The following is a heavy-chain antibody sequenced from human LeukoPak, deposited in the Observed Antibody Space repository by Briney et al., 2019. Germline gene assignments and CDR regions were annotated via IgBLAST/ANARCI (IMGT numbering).Heavy chain of an antibody. Sequence: GGSLRLSCAASGFTFRNYVIHWVRQAPGKGLEWVANIKQDGSEKYYVDSVKGRFTISRDNAKKSLYLQMNSLRAEDTAVYYCARDKSYGDATDYWGQGTLVTVSS. CDR2: IKQDGSEK. V-gene: IGHV3-7*01. J-gene: IGHJ4*02. CDR1: GFTFRNYV. D-gene: IGHD4-17*01. CDR3: ARDKSYGDATDY.